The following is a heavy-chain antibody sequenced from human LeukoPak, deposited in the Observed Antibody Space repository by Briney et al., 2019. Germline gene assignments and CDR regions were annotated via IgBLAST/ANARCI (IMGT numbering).Heavy chain of an antibody. D-gene: IGHD3-3*01. CDR2: ISSSSSYI. CDR1: GFTFSSYS. Sequence: GGSLRLSCAASGFTFSSYSMNWVRQAPGKGLEWVSSISSSSSYIYYADSVKGRFTISRDNAKNSLYLQMNSLRAEDTAVYYCARDQSGFLDKYFHHWGQGTMVTVSS. V-gene: IGHV3-21*01. CDR3: ARDQSGFLDKYFHH. J-gene: IGHJ1*01.